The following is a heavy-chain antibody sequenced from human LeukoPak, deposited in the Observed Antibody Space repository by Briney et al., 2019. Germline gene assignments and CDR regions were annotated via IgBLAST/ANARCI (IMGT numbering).Heavy chain of an antibody. CDR3: AKGVGTSYHYHMDV. Sequence: GGSLRLSCAASGFTFDEYAMHWVRQPPGKGLEWVSGISWNSYDIGYAVSVKGRFTISRDNAKNSLYLQMNSLRAEDMALYYCAKGVGTSYHYHMDVWGKGTTVIVSS. J-gene: IGHJ6*03. D-gene: IGHD1-26*01. CDR2: ISWNSYDI. V-gene: IGHV3-9*03. CDR1: GFTFDEYA.